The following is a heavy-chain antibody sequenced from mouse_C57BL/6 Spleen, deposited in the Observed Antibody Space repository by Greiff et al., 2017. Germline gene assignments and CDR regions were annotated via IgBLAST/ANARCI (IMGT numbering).Heavy chain of an antibody. CDR3: ARGEYPAWFAY. J-gene: IGHJ3*01. V-gene: IGHV5-17*01. D-gene: IGHD5-1*01. CDR2: ISSGSSTI. Sequence: EVKLMESGGGLVKPGGSLKLSCAASGFTFSDYGLHWVRQAPAKGLVWVAYISSGSSTIYYADTVKGRFTISRDNAKNTLFLQMTSLRSEDTAMYYCARGEYPAWFAYWGKGTLVTVSA. CDR1: GFTFSDYG.